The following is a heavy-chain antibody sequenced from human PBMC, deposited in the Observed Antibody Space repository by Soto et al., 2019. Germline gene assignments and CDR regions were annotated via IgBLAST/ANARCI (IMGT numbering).Heavy chain of an antibody. CDR1: GGSISSYY. Sequence: SETLSLTCTVSGGSISSYYWSWIRQPPGKGLEWIGYIYYSGSTNYNPSLKSRVTISVDTSKNQFSLKLSSVTAADTAVYYCAATLTESYYYGSGSYNYYGMDVWGQGTTVTVS. CDR2: IYYSGST. D-gene: IGHD3-10*01. V-gene: IGHV4-59*08. J-gene: IGHJ6*02. CDR3: AATLTESYYYGSGSYNYYGMDV.